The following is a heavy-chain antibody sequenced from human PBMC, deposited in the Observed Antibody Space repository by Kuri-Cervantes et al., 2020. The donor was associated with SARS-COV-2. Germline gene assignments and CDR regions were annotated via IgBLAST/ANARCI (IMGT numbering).Heavy chain of an antibody. V-gene: IGHV4-34*01. D-gene: IGHD3-22*01. CDR2: INHSGST. CDR3: AVWVDSSGYDH. CDR1: GGSFSGYY. J-gene: IGHJ3*01. Sequence: SETLSLTCAVYGGSFSGYYWSWIRQPPGKGLEWIGEINHSGSTNYNPSLKSRVTIPVDTSKNQFSLKLSSVTAADTAVYYCAVWVDSSGYDHWGQGTMVTVSS.